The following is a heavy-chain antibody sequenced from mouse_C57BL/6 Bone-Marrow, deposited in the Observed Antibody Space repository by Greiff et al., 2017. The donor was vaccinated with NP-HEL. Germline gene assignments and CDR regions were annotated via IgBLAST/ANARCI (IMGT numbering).Heavy chain of an antibody. CDR2: INPNNGGT. Sequence: VQLQQSGPELVKPGASVKMSCKASGYTFTDYNMHWVKQSHGKSLEWIGYINPNNGGTSYNQKFKGKATLTANKSSSTAYMELRSLTSEDTAVYYYARTRYYYHDWYFDVWGRGTAVTVSS. CDR1: GYTFTDYN. D-gene: IGHD1-1*01. CDR3: ARTRYYYHDWYFDV. V-gene: IGHV1-22*01. J-gene: IGHJ1*03.